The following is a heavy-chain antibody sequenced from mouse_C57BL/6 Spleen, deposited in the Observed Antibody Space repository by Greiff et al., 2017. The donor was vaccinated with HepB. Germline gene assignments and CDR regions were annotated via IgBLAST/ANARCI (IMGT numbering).Heavy chain of an antibody. CDR2: IWSGGST. J-gene: IGHJ1*03. CDR3: ARNNLTTVVANWYFDV. CDR1: GFSLTSYG. Sequence: VKLVESGPGLVQPSQSLSITCTVSGFSLTSYGVHWVRQSPGKGLEWLGVIWSGGSTDYNAAFISRLSISKDNSKSQVFFKMNSLQADDTAIYYCARNNLTTVVANWYFDVWGTGTTVTVSS. V-gene: IGHV2-2*01. D-gene: IGHD1-1*01.